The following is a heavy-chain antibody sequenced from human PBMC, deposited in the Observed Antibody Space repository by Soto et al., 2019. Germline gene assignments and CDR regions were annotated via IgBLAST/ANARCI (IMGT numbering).Heavy chain of an antibody. D-gene: IGHD6-6*01. CDR3: ARGGDIAARSPPHY. Sequence: ASVRVSCTASGYTLTSYYMHWVREAPGQGLEWMGIINPSGGSTSYAQKFQGRVTMTRDTSTSTVYMELSGLRSEDTAVYYCARGGDIAARSPPHYWGQGTLVTVSS. J-gene: IGHJ4*02. CDR1: GYTLTSYY. V-gene: IGHV1-46*03. CDR2: INPSGGST.